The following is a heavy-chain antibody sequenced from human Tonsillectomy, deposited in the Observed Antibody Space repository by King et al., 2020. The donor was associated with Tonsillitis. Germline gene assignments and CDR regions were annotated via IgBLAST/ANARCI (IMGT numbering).Heavy chain of an antibody. Sequence: VQLVESGGGLVKPGGSLRLSCAASGFTFGSYSMNWVRQAPGKGLEWVSSISSSSSYIYYADSVKGRFTISRDNAKNSLYLQMNSLRAEDTAVYYCARIGIAAAGFGWFDPWGQGTLVTVSS. CDR2: ISSSSSYI. V-gene: IGHV3-21*01. D-gene: IGHD6-13*01. CDR3: ARIGIAAAGFGWFDP. J-gene: IGHJ5*02. CDR1: GFTFGSYS.